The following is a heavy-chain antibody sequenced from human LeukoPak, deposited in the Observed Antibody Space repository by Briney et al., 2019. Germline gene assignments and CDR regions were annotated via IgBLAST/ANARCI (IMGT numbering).Heavy chain of an antibody. CDR1: GYTFTSYG. J-gene: IGHJ4*01. V-gene: IGHV1-18*01. CDR3: ARGPDQRRQWLVPLDY. Sequence: ASVKVSCKASGYTFTSYGISWVRQVPGQGLEWMGWISAYNGNTNYAQKLQGRVTMTTDTSTSTAYMELRSLRSDDTAVYYCARGPDQRRQWLVPLDYWGQGTLVTVSS. D-gene: IGHD6-19*01. CDR2: ISAYNGNT.